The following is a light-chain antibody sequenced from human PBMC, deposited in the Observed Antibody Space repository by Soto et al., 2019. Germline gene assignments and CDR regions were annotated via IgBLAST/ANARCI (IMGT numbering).Light chain of an antibody. Sequence: QSVLTQPPSVSGAPGQRVTISCTGSRSNIGAGYAVHWYQQLPGTAPKLLIYDNTNRPSGVPDRFSASESGTSASLAITGLQSEDDADYYCQSHDTRLSASVFGGGTKLTVL. J-gene: IGLJ2*01. V-gene: IGLV1-40*01. CDR1: RSNIGAGYA. CDR3: QSHDTRLSASV. CDR2: DNT.